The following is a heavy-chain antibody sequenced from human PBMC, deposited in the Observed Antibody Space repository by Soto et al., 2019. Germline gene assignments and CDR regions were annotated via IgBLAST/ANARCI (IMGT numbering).Heavy chain of an antibody. V-gene: IGHV4-34*01. CDR2: INHSGST. Sequence: SETLSLTCAVYGGSFSGYYWSWIRQPPGKGLEWIGEINHSGSTNYNPSLKSRVTISVDTSKNQFSLKLSSVTAADTAVYYCARGSAQPIGYCSGGSCLGIYNYYMDVWGKGTTVTVSS. CDR3: ARGSAQPIGYCSGGSCLGIYNYYMDV. CDR1: GGSFSGYY. J-gene: IGHJ6*03. D-gene: IGHD2-15*01.